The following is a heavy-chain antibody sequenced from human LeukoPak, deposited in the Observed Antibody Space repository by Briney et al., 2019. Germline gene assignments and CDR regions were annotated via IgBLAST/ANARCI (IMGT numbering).Heavy chain of an antibody. D-gene: IGHD6-19*01. V-gene: IGHV3-23*01. CDR1: GFTFSSYA. CDR3: AKASSGSDY. CDR2: ISGSGGST. J-gene: IGHJ4*02. Sequence: GGSLRLPCAASGFTFSSYAMSWVRQAPGKGLEWVSAISGSGGSTYYADSVKGRFTISRDNFKNTLYLQMSSLRAEDTAVYYCAKASSGSDYWGQGTLVTVSS.